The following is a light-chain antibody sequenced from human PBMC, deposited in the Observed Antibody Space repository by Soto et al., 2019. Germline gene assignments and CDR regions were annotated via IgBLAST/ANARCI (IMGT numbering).Light chain of an antibody. CDR3: QQVNVYPST. CDR1: QSVGSY. J-gene: IGKJ4*01. CDR2: DAS. V-gene: IGKV3-15*01. Sequence: EIVMTQSPATLSVSPGERATVSCRASQSVGSYLAWYQQKPGQAPRLLIYDASSRASGMSDRFSGSGSGTDFTLTISSLQPEDFATYYCQQVNVYPSTFGGGTKVDI.